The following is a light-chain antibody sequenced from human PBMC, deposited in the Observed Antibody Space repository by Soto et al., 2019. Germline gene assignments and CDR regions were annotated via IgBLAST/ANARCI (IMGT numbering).Light chain of an antibody. J-gene: IGKJ1*01. CDR1: QSITSW. CDR2: DAS. V-gene: IGKV1-5*01. Sequence: DIQMTQSPSTLSASVGDGVTITCRASQSITSWLAWYQQKPGKAPNLLIYDASTLESGVPSRFSGSGSGTEFTLTISSLQPDDFATYYCQHYNSYSEAFGQGTKVDIK. CDR3: QHYNSYSEA.